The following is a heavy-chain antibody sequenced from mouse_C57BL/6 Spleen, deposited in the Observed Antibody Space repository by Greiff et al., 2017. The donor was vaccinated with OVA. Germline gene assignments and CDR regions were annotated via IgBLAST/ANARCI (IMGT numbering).Heavy chain of an antibody. D-gene: IGHD1-1*01. CDR1: GYTFTSYW. J-gene: IGHJ1*03. CDR2: IDPSDSYT. Sequence: QVQLKQPGAELVKPGASVKLSCKASGYTFTSYWMQWVKQRPGQGLEWIGEIDPSDSYTNYNQKFKGKATLTVDTSSSTAYMQLSSLTSEDSAVYYCARYYYGSYWYFDVWGTGTTVTVSS. V-gene: IGHV1-50*01. CDR3: ARYYYGSYWYFDV.